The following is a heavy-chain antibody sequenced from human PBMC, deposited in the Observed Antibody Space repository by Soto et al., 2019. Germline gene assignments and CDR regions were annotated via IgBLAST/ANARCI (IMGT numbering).Heavy chain of an antibody. V-gene: IGHV3-21*01. J-gene: IGHJ6*02. D-gene: IGHD3-10*01. CDR1: GFTFSSYS. CDR3: ARETVLLWFGELLYPKGDYYYGMDV. Sequence: GGSLRLSCAASGFTFSSYSMNWVRQAPGKGLEWVSSISSSSSYIYYADSVKGRFTISRDNAKNSLYLQMNSLRAEDTAVYYCARETVLLWFGELLYPKGDYYYGMDVWGQGTTVTVSS. CDR2: ISSSSSYI.